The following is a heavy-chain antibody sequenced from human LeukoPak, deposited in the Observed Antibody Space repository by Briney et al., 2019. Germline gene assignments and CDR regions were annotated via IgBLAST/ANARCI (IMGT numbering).Heavy chain of an antibody. Sequence: GESLKISCKGSGYTFTRSWIGWVRQMPGKGLEWMGIIYPGDSDTRYSPSFQGQVTISADKSISTAYLQWSSLKASDTAMYYCARQSYDFWSGFGYWGQGTLVTVSS. V-gene: IGHV5-51*01. CDR3: ARQSYDFWSGFGY. D-gene: IGHD3-3*01. CDR1: GYTFTRSW. J-gene: IGHJ4*02. CDR2: IYPGDSDT.